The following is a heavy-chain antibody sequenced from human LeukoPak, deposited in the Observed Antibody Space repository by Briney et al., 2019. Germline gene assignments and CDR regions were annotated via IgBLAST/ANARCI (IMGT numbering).Heavy chain of an antibody. CDR2: INPNSGGT. J-gene: IGHJ6*02. CDR1: GFTFTGHY. V-gene: IGHV1-2*04. Sequence: ASVKVSCKASGFTFTGHYMHWVRQAPGQGLEWMGWINPNSGGTNYAQKFQGWVTMTRDTSIGTAYMELSRLRSDDTAVYYCARERRGYYYYYGMDVWGQGTTVTVSS. CDR3: ARERRGYYYYYGMDV.